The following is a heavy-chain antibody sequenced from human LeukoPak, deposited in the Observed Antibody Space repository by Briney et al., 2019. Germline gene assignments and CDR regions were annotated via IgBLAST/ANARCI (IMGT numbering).Heavy chain of an antibody. CDR2: ISAYNGNT. V-gene: IGHV1-18*01. Sequence: RASVKVSCKASGYTFTSYGISWVRQAPGQGLEWMGWISAYNGNTNYAQKLQGRVTMTTDTSTSTAYMELRSLRSDDTAVYYCARARPDYYYYYGMDVWGQGTTVTVSS. CDR3: ARARPDYYYYYGMDV. J-gene: IGHJ6*02. CDR1: GYTFTSYG.